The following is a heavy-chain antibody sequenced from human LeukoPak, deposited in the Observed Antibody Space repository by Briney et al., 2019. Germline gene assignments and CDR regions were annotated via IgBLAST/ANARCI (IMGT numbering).Heavy chain of an antibody. D-gene: IGHD6-19*01. J-gene: IGHJ4*02. CDR2: ISSSSTTI. CDR3: AKGMWSVAGHYFDY. Sequence: PGGSLRLSCAASGFTFSSYSMMWVRRAPGKGLEWVSYISSSSTTIHYADSVKGRFTISRDNAKNSVYLQMNSLRAEDTAVYYCAKGMWSVAGHYFDYWGQGTLVTVSS. V-gene: IGHV3-48*01. CDR1: GFTFSSYS.